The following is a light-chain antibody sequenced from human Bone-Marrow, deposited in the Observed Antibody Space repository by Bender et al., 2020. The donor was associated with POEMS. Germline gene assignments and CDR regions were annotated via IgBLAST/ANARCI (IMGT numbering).Light chain of an antibody. CDR3: LSYDSSLSEAV. V-gene: IGLV1-40*01. CDR1: SSNIGAGYD. Sequence: QSALTQPRSVSGSPGQSVTISCPGRSSNIGAGYDVYWYQQLPGTAPKLLIYGNTNRPSGVPERFSASKSGTSASLAITGLQAEDEADYYCLSYDSSLSEAVFGAGTKVTVL. CDR2: GNT. J-gene: IGLJ1*01.